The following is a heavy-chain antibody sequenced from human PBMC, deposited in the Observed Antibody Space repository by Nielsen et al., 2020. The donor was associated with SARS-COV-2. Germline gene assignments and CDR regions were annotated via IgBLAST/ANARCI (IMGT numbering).Heavy chain of an antibody. CDR1: GFSLPTSGVS. CDR3: GHRAGQVLPDF. V-gene: IGHV2-5*02. D-gene: IGHD2-2*01. J-gene: IGHJ4*02. CDR2: LYWDDDQ. Sequence: SGPTLVKPTQTLTLTCTFSGFSLPTSGVSLGWIRQPPGKSLAWLALLYWDDDQRYTPSLKTRLTITKDTSKNQVVLTMNNMDPVDTATYYCGHRAGQVLPDFWGQGTLVTVSS.